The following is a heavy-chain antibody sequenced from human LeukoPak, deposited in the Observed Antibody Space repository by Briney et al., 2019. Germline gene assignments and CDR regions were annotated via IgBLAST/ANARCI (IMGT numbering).Heavy chain of an antibody. CDR1: GGSISSDRFY. V-gene: IGHV4-61*02. CDR3: ARVPDWTYAADY. CDR2: IKGSIT. D-gene: IGHD3/OR15-3a*01. J-gene: IGHJ4*02. Sequence: PSETVSLTCTVSGGSISSDRFYWTWVRQPAGKGLEWIGRIKGSITNYNPSLKSRVNISVDTSTNQFSLKLNSLTAADTAVYYCARVPDWTYAADYWGQGTLVTVSS.